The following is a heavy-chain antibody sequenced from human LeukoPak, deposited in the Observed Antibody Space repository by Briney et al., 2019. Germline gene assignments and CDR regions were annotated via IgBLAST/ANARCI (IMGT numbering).Heavy chain of an antibody. D-gene: IGHD3-10*01. V-gene: IGHV3-53*01. Sequence: GGSLRLSCAAPGLTVSRNYMSWVRQAPGKGLESVSVIYSGGSTYYADSVRGRFTISRDNSKNTLYLQMNSLRVEDTAVYYCARVGGHWGQGTLVTVSS. CDR1: GLTVSRNY. CDR3: ARVGGH. CDR2: IYSGGST. J-gene: IGHJ4*02.